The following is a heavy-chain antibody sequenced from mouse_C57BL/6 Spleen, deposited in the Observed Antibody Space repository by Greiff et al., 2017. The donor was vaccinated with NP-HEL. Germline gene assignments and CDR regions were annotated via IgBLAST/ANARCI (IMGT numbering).Heavy chain of an antibody. D-gene: IGHD6-1*01. V-gene: IGHV5-12*01. J-gene: IGHJ4*01. CDR2: ISNGGGST. Sequence: EVMLVESGGGLVQPGGSLKLSCAASGFTFSDYYMYWVRQTPEKRLEWVAYISNGGGSTYYPDTVKGRFTISRDNAKNTLYLQMSRLKSEDTAMYYCARHGEGASMDYWGQGTSVTVSS. CDR1: GFTFSDYY. CDR3: ARHGEGASMDY.